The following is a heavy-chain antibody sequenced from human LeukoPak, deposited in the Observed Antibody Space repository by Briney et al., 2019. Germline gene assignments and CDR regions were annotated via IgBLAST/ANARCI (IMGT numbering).Heavy chain of an antibody. J-gene: IGHJ2*01. CDR1: GFTVSSNY. CDR2: IYSGGST. Sequence: GGSLRLSCAASGFTVSSNYMSWVRQAPGKGLEWVSVIYSGGSTYYADSVKGRFTISRDNSKNMLYLQMNSLRVEDTAVYYCAKERGGQDWDFDLWGRGTLVTVSS. V-gene: IGHV3-53*01. D-gene: IGHD3-10*01. CDR3: AKERGGQDWDFDL.